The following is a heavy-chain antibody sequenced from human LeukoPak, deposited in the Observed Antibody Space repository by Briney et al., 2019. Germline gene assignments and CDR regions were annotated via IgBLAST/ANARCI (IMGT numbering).Heavy chain of an antibody. Sequence: GGSLRLSCGTSGFTFSSYAMSWVRQAPGKGLEWVSAISGNGGSTYYADSVKGRFTMSRDNSKNTRYLQMNSLRAEDTAVYYCAKSWRQWLVQDYFDYWGQGTLVTVSS. CDR1: GFTFSSYA. CDR2: ISGNGGST. CDR3: AKSWRQWLVQDYFDY. V-gene: IGHV3-23*01. J-gene: IGHJ4*02. D-gene: IGHD6-19*01.